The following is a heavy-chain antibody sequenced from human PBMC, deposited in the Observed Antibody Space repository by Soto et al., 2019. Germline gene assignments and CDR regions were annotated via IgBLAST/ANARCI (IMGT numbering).Heavy chain of an antibody. V-gene: IGHV3-21*01. CDR3: VRDGSFLGMTG. CDR1: GFTFKNYN. J-gene: IGHJ4*02. Sequence: GGSLRLSCVASGFTFKNYNMNWVRQAPGKGLEWVSSIGGSDTFTYYADSVKGRFTISRDNAKSSLFLQMNSLRVEDTAVYFCVRDGSFLGMTGGGRGPRVPVS. D-gene: IGHD3-3*01. CDR2: IGGSDTFT.